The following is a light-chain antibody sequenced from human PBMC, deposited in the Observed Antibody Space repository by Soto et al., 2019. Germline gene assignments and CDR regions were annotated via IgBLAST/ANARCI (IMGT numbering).Light chain of an antibody. V-gene: IGKV3-15*01. Sequence: ETVMTQSPATLSMSPGERITLSCRASQSVSRNLAWYQQRPGQTPRLLFYGASTRATGIPARFSASGSGTEFILTISRLEPEDFAVYYCQQDGSSPWTFGQGTEV. CDR1: QSVSRN. J-gene: IGKJ1*01. CDR2: GAS. CDR3: QQDGSSPWT.